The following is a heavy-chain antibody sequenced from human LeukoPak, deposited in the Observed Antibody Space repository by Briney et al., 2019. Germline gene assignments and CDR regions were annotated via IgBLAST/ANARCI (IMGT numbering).Heavy chain of an antibody. D-gene: IGHD6-19*01. CDR2: TYYRSKMYN. Sequence: SQTLSLTCALSGDSFSSNNATWTWIRQSPSRGLEWLGSTYYRSKMYNDYAVAVKSLITVNPDTSKNQFSLQLNSVTPEDTAVYYCARDRAVAGTINWLDPWGQGTLVTVSS. V-gene: IGHV6-1*01. CDR1: GDSFSSNNAT. J-gene: IGHJ5*02. CDR3: ARDRAVAGTINWLDP.